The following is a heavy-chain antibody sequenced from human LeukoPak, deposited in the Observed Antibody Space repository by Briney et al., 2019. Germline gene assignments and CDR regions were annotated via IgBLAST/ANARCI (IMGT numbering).Heavy chain of an antibody. CDR1: GYTFNSSY. CDR3: ARAYYVSSAYRHAVYFDY. J-gene: IGHJ4*02. D-gene: IGHD3-22*01. V-gene: IGHV1-46*02. CDR2: INPSDDST. Sequence: GASVKVSCKASGYTFNSSYMHWVRQAPGQGLEWMGIINPSDDSTRYAQKFQGRVTMTKDTSTNTVYMHLSSLSSDDTAVYYCARAYYVSSAYRHAVYFDYWGQGTLVTVSP.